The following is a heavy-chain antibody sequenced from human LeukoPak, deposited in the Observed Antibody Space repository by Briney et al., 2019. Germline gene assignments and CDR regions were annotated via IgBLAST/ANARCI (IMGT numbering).Heavy chain of an antibody. V-gene: IGHV3-7*03. Sequence: GGSLRLSCSASGFTFSTSWMDWVRQAPGKGLEWVANVNQDGSEKYYVDSVKGRFTISRDNAKNSLYLQMNSLRAEDTAVYYCAKSGPDLDYWGQGTLVTVSS. CDR3: AKSGPDLDY. CDR2: VNQDGSEK. CDR1: GFTFSTSW. J-gene: IGHJ4*02.